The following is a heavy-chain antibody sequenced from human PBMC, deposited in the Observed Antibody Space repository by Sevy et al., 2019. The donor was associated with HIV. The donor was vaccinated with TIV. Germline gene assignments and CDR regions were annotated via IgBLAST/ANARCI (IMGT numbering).Heavy chain of an antibody. CDR1: EFSFKSNW. Sequence: GGSLRLSCVASEFSFKSNWMSWVPQAPGKVLEWVANIDQEGKEKHYVGSVKGRFTISRDNGKNSMYLQMNSLRVEDTAVYYCARTGAYAGTYPYDYGMDVWGQGTTVTVSS. D-gene: IGHD5-12*01. J-gene: IGHJ6*02. V-gene: IGHV3-7*03. CDR2: IDQEGKEK. CDR3: ARTGAYAGTYPYDYGMDV.